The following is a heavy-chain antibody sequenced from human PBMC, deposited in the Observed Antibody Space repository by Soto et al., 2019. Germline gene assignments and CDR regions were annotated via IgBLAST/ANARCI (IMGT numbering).Heavy chain of an antibody. V-gene: IGHV2-5*02. Sequence: SGPTLVNPPQTLTLTCTFSGFSLSTSGVGVGWIRQPPGKALEWLALIYWDDDKRYSPSLKSRLTITKDTSKNQVVLTMTNMDPVDTATFYCAHRPSYCSGGSCYSGFDYWVQGTLVTVSS. CDR3: AHRPSYCSGGSCYSGFDY. CDR1: GFSLSTSGVG. J-gene: IGHJ4*02. CDR2: IYWDDDK. D-gene: IGHD2-15*01.